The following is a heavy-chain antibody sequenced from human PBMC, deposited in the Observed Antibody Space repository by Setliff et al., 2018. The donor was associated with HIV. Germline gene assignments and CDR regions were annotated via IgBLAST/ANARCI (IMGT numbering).Heavy chain of an antibody. CDR3: ARDVGGLQMATNLDY. V-gene: IGHV4-4*07. CDR2: IYSSGST. CDR1: GGSISNYY. J-gene: IGHJ4*02. D-gene: IGHD1-26*01. Sequence: SETLSLTCTVSGGSISNYYWAWIRQPAGKGLEWIGRIYSSGSTDYNPSLRSRVTMSVDTSNNQFSLRLTSVTAADTAFYYCARDVGGLQMATNLDYWGQGTLVTVSS.